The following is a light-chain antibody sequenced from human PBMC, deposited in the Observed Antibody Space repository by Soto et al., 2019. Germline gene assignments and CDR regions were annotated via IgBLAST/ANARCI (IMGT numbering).Light chain of an antibody. J-gene: IGLJ1*01. V-gene: IGLV2-14*01. CDR3: SSYTRRDNLA. CDR1: SSDVGGYNY. CDR2: EVI. Sequence: QSALTQPASVSGSPGQSITISCTGTSSDVGGYNYVSWYQQHPDKAPKLIICEVINRPSGVSNRFSGSKSGNTASLTISGLQAEDDADYYCSSYTRRDNLAFGTATKLTV.